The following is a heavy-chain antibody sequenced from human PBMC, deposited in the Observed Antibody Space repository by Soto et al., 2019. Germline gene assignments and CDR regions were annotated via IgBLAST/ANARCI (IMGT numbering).Heavy chain of an antibody. J-gene: IGHJ4*02. V-gene: IGHV3-23*01. CDR2: TGDGXX. CDR1: GFTFSSYG. CDR3: XXXXXXXXVDY. Sequence: EVQLLESGGGLVQPGGSLRLSCTASGFTFSSYGMNWVRQAPGKGLEWVSATGDGXXYXADSVRGRFTISRDDSKNTLXXXXXXXXXXXXXXXXXXXXXXXXXVDYWGQGTLVTVSS.